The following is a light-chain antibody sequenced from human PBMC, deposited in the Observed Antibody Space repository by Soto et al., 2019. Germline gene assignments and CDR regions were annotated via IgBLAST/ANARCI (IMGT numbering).Light chain of an antibody. J-gene: IGKJ1*01. Sequence: DIQMTQSPSTLSASVGDRVTITCRASRSIRTWLAWYQHKPGKAPKFLIYDASTVESGVPSRFSGSGSGTEFTLTISDLQPDDFATYYCQQYHNYPRTFGQGTRVEIK. CDR2: DAS. CDR3: QQYHNYPRT. V-gene: IGKV1-5*01. CDR1: RSIRTW.